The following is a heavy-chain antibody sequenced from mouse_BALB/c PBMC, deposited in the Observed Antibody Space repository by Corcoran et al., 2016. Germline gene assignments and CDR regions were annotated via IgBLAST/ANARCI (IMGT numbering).Heavy chain of an antibody. D-gene: IGHD2-4*01. CDR2: INPNNGGT. Sequence: EVQLQQSGPELVKPGASVKISCKTSGYTFTEYTVHCVKQSHGKSREWIGSINPNNGGTSYNQKFKRKATLTVDKSSSTAYMELRSLTSEDSAVYYCARLYDYAWFAYWGQVPLVTVSA. CDR1: GYTFTEYT. V-gene: IGHV1-22*01. CDR3: ARLYDYAWFAY. J-gene: IGHJ3*01.